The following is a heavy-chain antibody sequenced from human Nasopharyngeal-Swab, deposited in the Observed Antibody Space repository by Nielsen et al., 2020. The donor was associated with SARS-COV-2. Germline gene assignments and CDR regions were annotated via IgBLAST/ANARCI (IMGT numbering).Heavy chain of an antibody. CDR3: ARAGRGHYYDSSGYYYGGNDAFDI. V-gene: IGHV4-59*01. CDR2: IYYSGST. CDR1: GGSISSYY. Sequence: SETLSLTCTVSGGSISSYYWSWIRQPPGKGLEWIGYIYYSGSTNYNPSLKSRVTISVDTSKNQFSLKLSSVTAADTAVYYCARAGRGHYYDSSGYYYGGNDAFDIWDQGTMVTVSS. J-gene: IGHJ3*02. D-gene: IGHD3-22*01.